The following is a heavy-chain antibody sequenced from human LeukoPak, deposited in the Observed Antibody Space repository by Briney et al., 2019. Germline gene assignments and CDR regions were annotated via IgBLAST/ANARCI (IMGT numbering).Heavy chain of an antibody. V-gene: IGHV4-61*01. Sequence: PSETLSLTCDVSGVSINTCCYYWTWIRQPPGKGLEWIGYKYYSGSTRYNSSLRSRLTISLDSSKNQFSLRLTSVTAADTAVYYCARGRSYDFDFDSWGPGTLVIVSS. CDR2: KYYSGST. CDR3: ARGRSYDFDFDS. CDR1: GVSINTCCYY. J-gene: IGHJ4*02. D-gene: IGHD3/OR15-3a*01.